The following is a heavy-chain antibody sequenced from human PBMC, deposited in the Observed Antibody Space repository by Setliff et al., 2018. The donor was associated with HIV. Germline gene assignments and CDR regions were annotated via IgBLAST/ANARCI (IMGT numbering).Heavy chain of an antibody. CDR1: GVSISGHF. CDR2: IYTSGTT. D-gene: IGHD3-22*01. V-gene: IGHV4-4*09. J-gene: IGHJ4*02. Sequence: PSETLSLTCFVSGVSISGHFWGWIRQPPGKGLEWIGYIYTSGTTEYNPSLDSRVTISVDTSRDQFSLRLTSVTAADTAVYFCARLRITMIMMLNYFDYWGQGTLVTVSS. CDR3: ARLRITMIMMLNYFDY.